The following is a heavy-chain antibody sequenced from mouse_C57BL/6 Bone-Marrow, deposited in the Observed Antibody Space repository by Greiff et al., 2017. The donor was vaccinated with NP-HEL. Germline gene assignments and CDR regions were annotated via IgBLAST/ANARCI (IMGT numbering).Heavy chain of an antibody. CDR2: INPNYGTT. D-gene: IGHD4-1*01. V-gene: IGHV1-39*01. CDR1: VYSFPDSY. J-gene: IGHJ2*01. CDR3: ARELGADY. Sequence: EVQLLASGAVLVNPGASVKLSCMASVYSFPDSYMNWVKQSHGKSLAWIGVINPNYGTTSYNQKFKGKATLTLDQSSSTAYMQLNSLTSEDSAVYYCARELGADYWGQGTTLTVSS.